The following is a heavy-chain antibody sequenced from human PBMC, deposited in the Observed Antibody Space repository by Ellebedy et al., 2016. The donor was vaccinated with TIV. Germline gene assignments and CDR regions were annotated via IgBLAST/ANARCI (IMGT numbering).Heavy chain of an antibody. V-gene: IGHV1-46*01. CDR2: INPSGGST. D-gene: IGHD2-15*01. Sequence: ASVKVSCKASGYTFTGYYMHWVRQAPGQGLEWMGIINPSGGSTSYAQKFQGRVTMTRDTSTSTVYMELSSLRSEDTAVYYCARVPIGYCSGGSCNRHFDYWGQGTLVTVSS. J-gene: IGHJ4*02. CDR3: ARVPIGYCSGGSCNRHFDY. CDR1: GYTFTGYY.